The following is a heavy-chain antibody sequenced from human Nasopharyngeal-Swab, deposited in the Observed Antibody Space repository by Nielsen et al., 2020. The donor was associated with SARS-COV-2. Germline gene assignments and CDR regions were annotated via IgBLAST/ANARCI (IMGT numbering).Heavy chain of an antibody. J-gene: IGHJ6*03. V-gene: IGHV3-15*01. CDR3: TTWYMDV. Sequence: GESLKISCAGSGVTFSNAWMSWVRQAPGKGLEWVGRIKSKSDGGTTDYAAPVKGRFTISRDDSNNMLYLQMNSLKTEDTAVYYCTTWYMDVWGKETTVTVSS. CDR1: GVTFSNAW. CDR2: IKSKSDGGTT.